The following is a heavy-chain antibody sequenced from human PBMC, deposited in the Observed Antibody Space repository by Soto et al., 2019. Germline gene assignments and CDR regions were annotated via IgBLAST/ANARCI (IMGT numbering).Heavy chain of an antibody. CDR2: ISGSGGST. Sequence: EVQLLESGGGLVQPGGSLRLSCAASGFTFSNHAMTWVRQAPGRGLEWVSAISGSGGSTYYADSVKGRFTISRDNSKNTVSLQMNSLRADDTAVYYCARENRNIVVLAPAAPNWGQGTLVTVSS. J-gene: IGHJ4*02. CDR1: GFTFSNHA. V-gene: IGHV3-23*01. D-gene: IGHD2-15*01. CDR3: ARENRNIVVLAPAAPN.